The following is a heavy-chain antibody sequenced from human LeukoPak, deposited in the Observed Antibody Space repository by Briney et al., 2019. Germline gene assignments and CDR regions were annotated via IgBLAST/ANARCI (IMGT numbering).Heavy chain of an antibody. Sequence: PGGSLRLSCAASGFTFSSYAMSWVRQAPGKGLVWVSRIKSDGSSTSYADSVKGRFTISRDNAKNTLYLQMNSLRAEDTAVYYCARDRSDYFDYWGQGTLVTVSS. CDR1: GFTFSSYA. CDR3: ARDRSDYFDY. CDR2: IKSDGSST. J-gene: IGHJ4*02. V-gene: IGHV3-74*01. D-gene: IGHD3-3*01.